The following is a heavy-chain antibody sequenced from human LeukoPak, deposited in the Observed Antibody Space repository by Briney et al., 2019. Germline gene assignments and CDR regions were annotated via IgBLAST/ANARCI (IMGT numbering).Heavy chain of an antibody. CDR3: ARYLIYCGSTSCTRGNFDY. D-gene: IGHD2-2*01. CDR1: GGTFSSYA. Sequence: SVKVSCKASGGTFSSYAISWVRQAPGQGLEWMGGIIPIFGTANYAQKFQGRVTITADKSTSTAYMELSSLRSEDTAVYYCARYLIYCGSTSCTRGNFDYWGQGTLVTVSS. J-gene: IGHJ4*02. CDR2: IIPIFGTA. V-gene: IGHV1-69*06.